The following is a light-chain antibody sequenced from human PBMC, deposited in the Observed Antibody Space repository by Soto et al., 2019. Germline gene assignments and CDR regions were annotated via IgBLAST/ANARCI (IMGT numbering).Light chain of an antibody. V-gene: IGKV1-5*03. J-gene: IGKJ2*01. CDR1: QSISKW. CDR3: QQFSSHSST. Sequence: DIQMTQSPSTLSASVGDRVTITCRASQSISKWLAWYQHKPGQAPKLLIYKASILDSGVPSRLSGSGSETDFTLSINSLQPDDFAIYYCQQFSSHSSTFGHGTQLDIK. CDR2: KAS.